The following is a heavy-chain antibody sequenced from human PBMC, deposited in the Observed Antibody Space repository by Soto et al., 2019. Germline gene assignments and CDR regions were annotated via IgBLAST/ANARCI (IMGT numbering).Heavy chain of an antibody. V-gene: IGHV1-8*01. CDR2: MNPNSGHT. D-gene: IGHD2-15*01. CDR3: ARNPPATPNYYYDDIDD. CDR1: GYTFTSDD. Sequence: ASVKVSCKGSGYTFTSDDFDWGRQATGQGLEGMGWMNPNSGHTGYAEKLQGRVTMNKNTSISTAYMELSRLRSEDTAVYYCARNPPATPNYYYDDIDDWGKATTVSVSS. J-gene: IGHJ6*03.